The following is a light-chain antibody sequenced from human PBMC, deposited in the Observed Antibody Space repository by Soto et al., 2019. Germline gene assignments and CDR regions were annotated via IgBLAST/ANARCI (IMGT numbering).Light chain of an antibody. CDR3: SSYTTSSTPEV. Sequence: QSALTQPASVSGSPGQSITISCTGTNSDVGGYTYVSWYQQHPGKAPKLMIYDVSNRPSGVSNRFSGSKSGNTASLTISGLQADDEADYYCSSYTTSSTPEVFGAGTKLTVL. V-gene: IGLV2-14*03. CDR1: NSDVGGYTY. CDR2: DVS. J-gene: IGLJ2*01.